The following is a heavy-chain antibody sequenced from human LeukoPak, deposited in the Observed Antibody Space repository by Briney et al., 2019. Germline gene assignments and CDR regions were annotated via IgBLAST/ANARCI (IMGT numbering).Heavy chain of an antibody. CDR2: ISGSGGST. J-gene: IGHJ4*02. CDR1: GLTFSNYA. Sequence: PGGSLRLSCAASGLTFSNYAMSWVRQAPGKGLEWVSAISGSGGSTYYADSVKGRFSISRDNSKNTLYLQMDSLRGEDTAVYYCAKDFRIGYSAHFDYWGQGALVTVSS. D-gene: IGHD2-21*01. V-gene: IGHV3-23*01. CDR3: AKDFRIGYSAHFDY.